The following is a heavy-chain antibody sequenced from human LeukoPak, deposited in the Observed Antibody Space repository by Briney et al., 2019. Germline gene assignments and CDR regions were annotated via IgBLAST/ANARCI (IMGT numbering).Heavy chain of an antibody. V-gene: IGHV3-23*01. D-gene: IGHD6-13*01. J-gene: IGHJ4*02. Sequence: GGSLRLSCVASGFNFNIYAMSWVRQAPGKGPEWVSSISGGGGSTYYADSVKGRFTISRDNSKNTLSLQMNSLRAEDTAVYYCAKDPIAAAPIDWGQGTLVTVSS. CDR3: AKDPIAAAPID. CDR2: ISGGGGST. CDR1: GFNFNIYA.